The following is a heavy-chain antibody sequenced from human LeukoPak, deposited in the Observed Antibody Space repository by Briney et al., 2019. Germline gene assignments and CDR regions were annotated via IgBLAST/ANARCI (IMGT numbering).Heavy chain of an antibody. V-gene: IGHV3-11*01. Sequence: GGSLRLSCAASEFTFSDHYMTWIRQSPGKGLEWISYISPSAYSTYYADSVKGRFSTSRDNAKNSLYLQTNSLRVEDTAIYYCARGKRRFDIWGQGTLVTVSS. J-gene: IGHJ4*02. CDR2: ISPSAYST. CDR3: ARGKRRFDI. CDR1: EFTFSDHY.